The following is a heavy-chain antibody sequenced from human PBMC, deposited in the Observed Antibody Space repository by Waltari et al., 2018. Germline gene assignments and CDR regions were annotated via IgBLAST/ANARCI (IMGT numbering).Heavy chain of an antibody. J-gene: IGHJ6*01. CDR3: ARDNSRFLEWPPKPYYYGMD. D-gene: IGHD3-3*01. V-gene: IGHV3-33*01. CDR1: GFTFSSYG. CDR2: LWYDGSNK. Sequence: QVQLVESGGGVVQPGRSLRLSCAASGFTFSSYGMHWVRQAPGKGLEWVAVLWYDGSNKYYADSGKGRFTISRDNSKNTLYLQMNSLRAEDTAVYYCARDNSRFLEWPPKPYYYGMD.